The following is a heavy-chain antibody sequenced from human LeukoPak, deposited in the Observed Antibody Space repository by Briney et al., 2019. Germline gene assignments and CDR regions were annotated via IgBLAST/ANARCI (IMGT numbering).Heavy chain of an antibody. J-gene: IGHJ3*02. CDR2: ITWNSGTI. CDR3: ARGYRPYDDAFDI. CDR1: RFSFANYA. D-gene: IGHD3-16*02. Sequence: PGRSLRLSCAASRFSFANYAMHWVRQAPGKGLEWVSGITWNSGTIGYADSVKGRFTISRDTSQNTLDLQMDSLRPDDTAVYYCARGYRPYDDAFDIWGHGTLVTVSS. V-gene: IGHV3-9*01.